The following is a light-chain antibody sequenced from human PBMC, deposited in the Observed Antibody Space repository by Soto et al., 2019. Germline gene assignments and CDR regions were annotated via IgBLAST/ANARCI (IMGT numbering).Light chain of an antibody. CDR1: NSNIGAGYD. Sequence: QSVLTQPPSVSGAPGQRVTISCTGSNSNIGAGYDVHWYQLLPGTAPKLLIYGNSNRPSGVPDRFSGSKSGTSASLAITGLQAEDEADYHCQSYDTSLSALYVFGTGTKVTVL. J-gene: IGLJ1*01. V-gene: IGLV1-40*01. CDR2: GNS. CDR3: QSYDTSLSALYV.